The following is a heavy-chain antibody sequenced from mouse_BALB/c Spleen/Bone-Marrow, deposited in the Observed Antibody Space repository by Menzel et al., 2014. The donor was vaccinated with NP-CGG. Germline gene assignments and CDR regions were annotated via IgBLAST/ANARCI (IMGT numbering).Heavy chain of an antibody. J-gene: IGHJ2*01. Sequence: EVHLVESGGGLVQPGGSRKLSCAASGFTFSSFGMHWVRQAPERGLEWVAYISSGSSTIFYADTVKGRLTISRDNPKNTLFLQMTSLRSEDTAMYYCARGGNWEDFDYWGQGTTLTVSS. CDR2: ISSGSSTI. V-gene: IGHV5-17*02. D-gene: IGHD4-1*01. CDR3: ARGGNWEDFDY. CDR1: GFTFSSFG.